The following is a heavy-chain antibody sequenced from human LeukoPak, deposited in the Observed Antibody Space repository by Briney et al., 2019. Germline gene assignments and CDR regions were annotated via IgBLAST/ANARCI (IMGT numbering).Heavy chain of an antibody. CDR2: ISSSASYI. CDR3: ARDGMVRGFDY. Sequence: GGSLRLSCAASGFTFSSYSMNWVRQAPGKGLEWVSSISSSASYIYYADSVKGRFTISRDNAKNSLYLQMNSLRAEDTAVYYCARDGMVRGFDYWGQGTLVTVSS. CDR1: GFTFSSYS. J-gene: IGHJ4*02. D-gene: IGHD3-10*01. V-gene: IGHV3-21*01.